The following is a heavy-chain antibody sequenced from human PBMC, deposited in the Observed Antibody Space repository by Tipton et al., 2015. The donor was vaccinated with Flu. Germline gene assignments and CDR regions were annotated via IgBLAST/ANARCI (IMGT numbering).Heavy chain of an antibody. CDR1: GITFGSHA. CDR3: TSGNDVTMVRGVRPDF. D-gene: IGHD3-10*01. V-gene: IGHV3-49*03. Sequence: SLRLSCTVSGITFGSHAMSWFRQAPGKGLEWVGFIRSKAYGGTTEYAASVKGRFTISRDDFKSIAYLQMNSLKTEDTAVYYCTSGNDVTMVRGVRPDFWGQGTLVTVSS. J-gene: IGHJ4*02. CDR2: IRSKAYGGTT.